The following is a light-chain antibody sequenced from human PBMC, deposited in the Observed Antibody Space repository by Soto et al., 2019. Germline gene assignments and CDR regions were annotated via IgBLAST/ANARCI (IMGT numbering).Light chain of an antibody. V-gene: IGKV3-20*01. J-gene: IGKJ3*01. CDR3: QQYGSSAPT. CDR2: GAS. Sequence: VLTHSPEALSLSSAQRATLSCRASHIATTSYLAWYQQKPGQAPRLLIYGASSRAAGIPDRFSGSGSGTDFTLTISRLEPQDFAVYYCQQYGSSAPTFGPGTNVDIK. CDR1: HIATTSY.